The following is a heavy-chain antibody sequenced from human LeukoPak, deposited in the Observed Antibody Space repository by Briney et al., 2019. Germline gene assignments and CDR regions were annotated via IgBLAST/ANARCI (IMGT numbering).Heavy chain of an antibody. CDR3: ASLGTRGYSSSSRGWFDP. V-gene: IGHV1-46*01. CDR2: INPSGGST. CDR1: GYTFTDYY. J-gene: IGHJ5*02. Sequence: ASVKVSCKASGYTFTDYYIHWVRQAPGQGLEWMGIINPSGGSTSYAQKFQGRVTMTRDTSTSTVYMELSSLRSEDTAVYYCASLGTRGYSSSSRGWFDPWGQGTLVTVSS. D-gene: IGHD6-6*01.